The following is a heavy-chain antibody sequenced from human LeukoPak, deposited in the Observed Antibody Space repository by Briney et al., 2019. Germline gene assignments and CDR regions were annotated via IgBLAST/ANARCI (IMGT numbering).Heavy chain of an antibody. Sequence: PGASVKVSCKASGGTFSSYAISWVRQAPGQGLEWMGGIIPIFGTANYAQKFQGRVTITADESTSTAYMELSSLRSEDTAVYYCARTHYDFWSGYYRLPNWGQGTLVTVSS. V-gene: IGHV1-69*13. D-gene: IGHD3-3*01. CDR3: ARTHYDFWSGYYRLPN. CDR1: GGTFSSYA. J-gene: IGHJ4*02. CDR2: IIPIFGTA.